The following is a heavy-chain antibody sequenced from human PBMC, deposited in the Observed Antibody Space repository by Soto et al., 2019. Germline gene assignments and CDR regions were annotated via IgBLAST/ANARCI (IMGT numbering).Heavy chain of an antibody. D-gene: IGHD1-7*01. CDR2: KYHSGST. V-gene: IGHV4-4*02. Sequence: QVQLQESGTGLVKPSGHLSLTCAVSGGSISSSNWWSWVRQPPGKGLEWIGEKYHSGSTNYTPSLKSRVTISVDKSKNQFSLKLSSVTAADTAVYYCARARYNWNYVMALDIWGQGTMVTVSS. CDR1: GGSISSSNW. CDR3: ARARYNWNYVMALDI. J-gene: IGHJ3*02.